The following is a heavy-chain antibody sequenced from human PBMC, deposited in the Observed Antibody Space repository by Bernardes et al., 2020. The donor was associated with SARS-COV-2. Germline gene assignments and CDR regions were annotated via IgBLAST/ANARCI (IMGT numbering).Heavy chain of an antibody. CDR1: GFTFSSYW. CDR3: ARDFGGGENDY. D-gene: IGHD3-3*01. V-gene: IGHV3-7*01. CDR2: INQDESET. Sequence: GSLRLSCAASGFTFSSYWMTWVLQAPGMGLEWVANINQDESETYCVDSVKGRFTISRDNAKNSLYLQMNSLRGEDTALYYCARDFGGGENDYWGQGTLVTVSS. J-gene: IGHJ4*02.